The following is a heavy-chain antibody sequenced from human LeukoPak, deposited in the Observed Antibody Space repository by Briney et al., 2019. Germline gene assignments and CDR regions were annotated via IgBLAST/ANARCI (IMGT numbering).Heavy chain of an antibody. CDR3: ARDGIDY. Sequence: GGSLRLSCAASGFTFSSYWMSWVRQAPGKGLEWVANIKPEGKEKFYVDSVKGRFTISRDNANNSVFLQMNSLTAEDTAVYYCARDGIDYWGQGTLVTVSS. CDR1: GFTFSSYW. D-gene: IGHD1-26*01. J-gene: IGHJ4*02. V-gene: IGHV3-7*04. CDR2: IKPEGKEK.